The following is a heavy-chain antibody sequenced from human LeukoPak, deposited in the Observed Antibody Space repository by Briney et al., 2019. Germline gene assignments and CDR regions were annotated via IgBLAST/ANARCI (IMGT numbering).Heavy chain of an antibody. CDR2: ISSSSSTI. J-gene: IGHJ4*02. V-gene: IGHV3-48*04. D-gene: IGHD3-10*01. CDR3: ARDGYLRGVDY. Sequence: PGGSLRLSCAASGFTFSSYSMNWVRQAPGKGLEWVSYISSSSSTIYYADSVKGRFTISSDNAKNSLYLQMNSLRVEDTAVYYCARDGYLRGVDYWGQGTLVTVSS. CDR1: GFTFSSYS.